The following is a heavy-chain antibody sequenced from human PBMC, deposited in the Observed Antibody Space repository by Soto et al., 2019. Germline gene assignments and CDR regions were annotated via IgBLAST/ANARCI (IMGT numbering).Heavy chain of an antibody. J-gene: IGHJ4*02. V-gene: IGHV1-2*02. CDR2: INPKSGGT. D-gene: IGHD1-26*01. Sequence: ASVKVSCKASAYTFSDSYIHWVRQAPGQGFEWMGWINPKSGGTKYPQKFQGRVTMTRDTSLSTVYMTLTRLTSDDTAVYYCARDLAKGGGSAGFDYWGQGTLVTVSS. CDR3: ARDLAKGGGSAGFDY. CDR1: AYTFSDSY.